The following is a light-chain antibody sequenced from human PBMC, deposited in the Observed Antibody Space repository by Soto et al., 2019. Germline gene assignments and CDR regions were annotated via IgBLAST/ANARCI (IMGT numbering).Light chain of an antibody. CDR1: DSIGTN. J-gene: IGKJ2*01. CDR2: NAS. Sequence: IVVTQFPATLSVSLGERATLSCRAGDSIGTNVAWYQHRPGQSPRLLIYNASTRHPGVAARFSGSGSGTEFTLTISSLQPEDFAVYYCQQYHMWPVYTFGQGTKLDIK. V-gene: IGKV3-15*01. CDR3: QQYHMWPVYT.